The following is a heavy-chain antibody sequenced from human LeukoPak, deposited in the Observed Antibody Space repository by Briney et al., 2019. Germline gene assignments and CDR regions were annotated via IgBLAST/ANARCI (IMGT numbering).Heavy chain of an antibody. CDR2: IYHSGST. V-gene: IGHV4-38-2*02. CDR3: ARGEQQLLYFDY. CDR1: GYSISSGYY. D-gene: IGHD6-13*01. J-gene: IGHJ4*02. Sequence: SETLSLTCTVSGYSISSGYYWGWIRQPPGKGLEWIGSIYHSGSTYYNPSLKSRVTISVDTSKNQFSLKLSSVTAADTAVYYCARGEQQLLYFDYWGQGTLVTVSS.